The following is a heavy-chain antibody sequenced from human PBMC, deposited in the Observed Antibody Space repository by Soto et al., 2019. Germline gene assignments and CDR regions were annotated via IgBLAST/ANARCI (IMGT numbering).Heavy chain of an antibody. D-gene: IGHD6-13*01. CDR3: ARILDAAGTDY. CDR2: ISGFGSIT. Sequence: GGSLRLSCAPSGFAFSSYAMTWVRQAPGKGLEWVSSISGFGSITYHADSVRGRFTISRDNSKNTLYLQMNSLRAEDTAIYYCARILDAAGTDYWGQGT. J-gene: IGHJ4*02. V-gene: IGHV3-23*01. CDR1: GFAFSSYA.